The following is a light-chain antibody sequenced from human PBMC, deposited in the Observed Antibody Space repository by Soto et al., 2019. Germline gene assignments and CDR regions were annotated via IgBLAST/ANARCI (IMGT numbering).Light chain of an antibody. Sequence: EIVLTQSPGTLSLSPVARATLSFSASQSVSRNFLAWYQQKPGQAPRLLIYGASSRATGIPDRFSGSGSGTDFTLTISRLEPEDFAVYYCQQYGSSQTTFGQGTKVDI. CDR3: QQYGSSQTT. CDR2: GAS. V-gene: IGKV3-20*01. CDR1: QSVSRNF. J-gene: IGKJ1*01.